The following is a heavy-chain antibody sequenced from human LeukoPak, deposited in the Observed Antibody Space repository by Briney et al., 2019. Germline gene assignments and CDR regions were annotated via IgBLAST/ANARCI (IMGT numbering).Heavy chain of an antibody. CDR1: GYTFTIYG. CDR2: ISPYNGNT. D-gene: IGHD3-10*01. Sequence: ASVKVSCKASGYTFTIYGISWVRQAPGQGLEWMGWISPYNGNTNYAQKLQGRVTMTTDTSTSTAYMELRTLRSDDTAVYYCARVVGSGSFDYWGQGTLVTVSS. V-gene: IGHV1-18*01. CDR3: ARVVGSGSFDY. J-gene: IGHJ4*02.